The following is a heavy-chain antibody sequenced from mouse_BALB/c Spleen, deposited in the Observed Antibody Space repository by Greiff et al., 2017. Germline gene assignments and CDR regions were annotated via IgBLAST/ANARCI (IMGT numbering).Heavy chain of an antibody. CDR1: GYTFTSYV. V-gene: IGHV1-14*01. CDR3: ARGGFAY. CDR2: INPYNDGT. J-gene: IGHJ3*01. Sequence: EVKLQESGPELVKPGASVKMSCKASGYTFTSYVMHWVKQKPGQGLEWIGYINPYNDGTKYNEKFKGKATLTSDKSSSTAYMELSSLTSEDSAVYDCARGGFAYWGQGTLVTVSA.